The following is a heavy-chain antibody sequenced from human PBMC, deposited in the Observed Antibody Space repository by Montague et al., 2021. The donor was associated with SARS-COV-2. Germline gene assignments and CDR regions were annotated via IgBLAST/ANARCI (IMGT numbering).Heavy chain of an antibody. CDR3: AREFRIELWQTNWYFGL. CDR2: INRRGST. D-gene: IGHD3-16*01. CDR1: GGSFGVHY. Sequence: SETLSLTCAVYGGSFGVHYWSWVRQPPGKGLEWIGEINRRGSTNFNPSLKSRFTISVDTSKNQFSLKLTSVTAADTAVYFCAREFRIELWQTNWYFGLWGRGTLVTASS. J-gene: IGHJ2*01. V-gene: IGHV4-34*01.